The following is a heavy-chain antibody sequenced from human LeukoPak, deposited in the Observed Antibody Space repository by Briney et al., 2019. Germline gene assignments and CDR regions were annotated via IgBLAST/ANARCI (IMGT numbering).Heavy chain of an antibody. Sequence: SETLSLTCAVYGGSFSGYYWSWIRQPPGKGLEWIGEINHSGSTNYNPSLKSRVTISVDTSKNQFSLKLSSVTAADTAVYYCARGLRLQKFYYYYGMDVWGQGTTVTVSS. CDR1: GGSFSGYY. CDR2: INHSGST. V-gene: IGHV4-34*01. D-gene: IGHD4-11*01. CDR3: ARGLRLQKFYYYYGMDV. J-gene: IGHJ6*02.